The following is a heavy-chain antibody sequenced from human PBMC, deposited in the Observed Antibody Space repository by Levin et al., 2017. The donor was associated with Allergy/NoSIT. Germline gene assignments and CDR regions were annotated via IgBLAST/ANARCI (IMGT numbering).Heavy chain of an antibody. CDR3: AKDKLSHAPSGIDY. Sequence: GGSLRLSCAASGFIFDDYAMHWVRQAPGKGLEWVSLVSWDGGSAYYADSVKGRFTISRDHSKNSLYLQMHSLRAEDTALYYCAKDKLSHAPSGIDYWGQGTLVTVSS. D-gene: IGHD3-10*01. V-gene: IGHV3-43D*03. CDR2: VSWDGGSA. CDR1: GFIFDDYA. J-gene: IGHJ4*02.